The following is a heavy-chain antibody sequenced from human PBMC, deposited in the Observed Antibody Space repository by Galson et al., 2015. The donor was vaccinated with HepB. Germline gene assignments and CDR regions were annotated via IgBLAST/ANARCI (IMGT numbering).Heavy chain of an antibody. CDR3: AKVLVVQTTEDY. V-gene: IGHV3-23*01. D-gene: IGHD3-22*01. CDR2: ISGSGGST. CDR1: GFTFSSYA. J-gene: IGHJ4*02. Sequence: SLRLSCAASGFTFSSYAMSWVRQAPGKGLEWVSAISGSGGSTYYADSVKGRFTISRDNSKNTLYLQMNSLRAEDTAVYYCAKVLVVQTTEDYWGQGTLVTVSS.